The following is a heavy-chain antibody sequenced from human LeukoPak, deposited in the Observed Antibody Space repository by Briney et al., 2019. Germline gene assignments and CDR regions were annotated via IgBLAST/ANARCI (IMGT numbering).Heavy chain of an antibody. CDR3: ARGFNLEYFFDY. D-gene: IGHD2/OR15-2a*01. Sequence: AATLSLTCTVYGGSFRAYYWSWIRQPPGKGLEWVGVISYDGSTSYNPSLKSRVTISVHKSKKQAFLKLRSVTAEDTAMYYCARGFNLEYFFDYWGQGSLVTVSS. CDR2: ISYDGST. J-gene: IGHJ4*02. V-gene: IGHV4-34*01. CDR1: GGSFRAYY.